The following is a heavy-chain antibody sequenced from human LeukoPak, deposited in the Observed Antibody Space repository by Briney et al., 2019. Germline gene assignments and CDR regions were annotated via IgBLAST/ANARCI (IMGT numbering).Heavy chain of an antibody. V-gene: IGHV3-7*01. J-gene: IGHJ3*02. D-gene: IGHD3-22*01. Sequence: GGSLRLSCAASGFTFSSSWMSWVRQAPGKGLEWVANIKQDGSEKHYVDSVKGRFTISRDNAKNSLYLQMNSLRAEDTAMYYCARVDYYDKYAFGIWGQGTMVTVSS. CDR3: ARVDYYDKYAFGI. CDR1: GFTFSSSW. CDR2: IKQDGSEK.